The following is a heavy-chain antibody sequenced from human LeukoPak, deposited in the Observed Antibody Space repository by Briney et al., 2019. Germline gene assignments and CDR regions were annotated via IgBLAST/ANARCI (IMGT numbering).Heavy chain of an antibody. J-gene: IGHJ3*02. CDR2: FFYSGST. CDR3: ARVRVVLGVFDAFDI. D-gene: IGHD3-3*01. Sequence: SETLSLTCAVSGASITTYYWSWIRQPPGKGLECIGYFFYSGSTNYNPSLKSRVTISLDTSKNHFSLKLSSLTAADTAVYYCARVRVVLGVFDAFDIWGQGTMVTVSS. V-gene: IGHV4-59*01. CDR1: GASITTYY.